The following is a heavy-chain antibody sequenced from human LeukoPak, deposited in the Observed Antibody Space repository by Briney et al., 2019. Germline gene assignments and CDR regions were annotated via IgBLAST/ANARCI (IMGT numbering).Heavy chain of an antibody. CDR1: GFTFSNYD. J-gene: IGHJ4*02. V-gene: IGHV3-33*01. CDR3: ARASRYFDWL. D-gene: IGHD3-9*01. CDR2: IWSDGGKR. Sequence: GGSLRLSCAASGFTFSNYDMPWVRQAPGKGLEWMAVIWSDGGKRYYADSLKGRFTISRDNSQSTLYLQMNSLRVEDTAVYYCARASRYFDWLWGQGTLVTVSS.